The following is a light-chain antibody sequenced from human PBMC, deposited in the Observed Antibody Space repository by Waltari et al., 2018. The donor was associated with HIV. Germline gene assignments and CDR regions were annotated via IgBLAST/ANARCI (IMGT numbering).Light chain of an antibody. V-gene: IGLV2-14*01. CDR3: SSYTSSSALEVV. CDR1: SSDVGGYDY. Sequence: QSALTQPASVSGSLGQSITIPCTGTSSDVGGYDYVSWYQQHPGRAPKLLIYGVSNRPAGLSNRFAGSKSGNTASRTISGLQAEDEADYHCSSYTSSSALEVVFGGGTTLTVL. J-gene: IGLJ3*02. CDR2: GVS.